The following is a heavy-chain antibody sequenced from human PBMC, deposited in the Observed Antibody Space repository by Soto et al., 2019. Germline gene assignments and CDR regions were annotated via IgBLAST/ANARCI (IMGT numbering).Heavy chain of an antibody. J-gene: IGHJ4*02. Sequence: SETLSLTCTVSGGSISSYYWSWIRQPPGKGLEWIGYIYYSGSTNYNPSLKSRVTISVDTSKNQFSLKLSSVTAADTAVYYCAGGITIFGVAPFDYWGQGTLVTVSS. CDR1: GGSISSYY. D-gene: IGHD3-3*01. V-gene: IGHV4-59*01. CDR3: AGGITIFGVAPFDY. CDR2: IYYSGST.